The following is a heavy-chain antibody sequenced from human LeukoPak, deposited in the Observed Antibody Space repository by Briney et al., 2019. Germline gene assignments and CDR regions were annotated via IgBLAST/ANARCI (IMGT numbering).Heavy chain of an antibody. D-gene: IGHD3-16*01. J-gene: IGHJ3*02. CDR3: ARDSHPGGSFDI. CDR1: GGSISSYY. V-gene: IGHV4-4*07. CDR2: IYTSGST. Sequence: SETLSLTCTVSGGSISSYYWSWIRQPAGKGLEWIGRIYTSGSTNYNPSLKSRVTISVDTSKNQFSLKLSSVTAADTAVYYCARDSHPGGSFDIWGQGTMVTVSS.